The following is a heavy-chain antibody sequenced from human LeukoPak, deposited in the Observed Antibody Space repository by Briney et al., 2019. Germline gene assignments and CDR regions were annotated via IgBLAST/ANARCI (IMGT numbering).Heavy chain of an antibody. CDR1: GFTFSSYA. CDR2: ISGSGGST. J-gene: IGHJ6*02. CDR3: AKEASYYYDSSGYYRPYYYYYYGMDV. V-gene: IGHV3-23*01. D-gene: IGHD3-22*01. Sequence: GSLRLSCAASGFTFSSYAMSWVRQAPGKGLEWVSAISGSGGSTYYADSVKGRFTISRDNSKNTLYLQMNSLRAEDTAVYYCAKEASYYYDSSGYYRPYYYYYYGMDVWGQGTTVTVSS.